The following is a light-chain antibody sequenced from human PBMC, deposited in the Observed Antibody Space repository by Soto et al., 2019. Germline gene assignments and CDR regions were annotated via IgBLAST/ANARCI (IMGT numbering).Light chain of an antibody. CDR3: QHYNSYSEA. J-gene: IGKJ1*01. CDR2: KAS. CDR1: QTISSW. V-gene: IGKV1-5*03. Sequence: DIPMTQSPSTLSGSVGDRVTITCLASQTISSWLAWYQQKPGKAPKLLIYKASTLKSGVPSRFSGSGSGTEFTLTISSLQPDDFATYYCQHYNSYSEAFGQGTKVDNK.